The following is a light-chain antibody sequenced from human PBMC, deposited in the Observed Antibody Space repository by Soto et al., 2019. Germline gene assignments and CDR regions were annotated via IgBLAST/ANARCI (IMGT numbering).Light chain of an antibody. CDR1: QNISRY. CDR3: QQNDSPPRT. CDR2: GAS. Sequence: DIHMTPSPSSLSASVGARFTITDRSSQNISRYLNWYQQKQGRTPNLLIYGASSLQSGVPSRFSGSGSGTDFTLTISSLQPEDFATYYCQQNDSPPRTFGQGTKVDIK. V-gene: IGKV1-39*01. J-gene: IGKJ1*01.